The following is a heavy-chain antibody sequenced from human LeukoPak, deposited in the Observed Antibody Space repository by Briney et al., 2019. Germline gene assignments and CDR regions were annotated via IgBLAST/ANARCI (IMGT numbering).Heavy chain of an antibody. CDR2: IYPGDSDT. D-gene: IGHD1-26*01. V-gene: IGHV5-51*01. J-gene: IGHJ4*02. CDR1: GYSFTSYW. Sequence: GESLKISCKGPGYSFTSYWICWVRQMRGKGLEWMGIIYPGDSDTRYSPSFQGQATISADTSISTAYLQWSSLKASATAMYYCARRGGSSEEYDYWGQGTLVTVYS. CDR3: ARRGGSSEEYDY.